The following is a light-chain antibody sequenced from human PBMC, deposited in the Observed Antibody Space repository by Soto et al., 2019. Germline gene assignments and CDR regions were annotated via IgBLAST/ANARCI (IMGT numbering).Light chain of an antibody. J-gene: IGLJ3*02. CDR2: EVS. CDR3: CSYAGSSTPWV. V-gene: IGLV2-23*02. CDR1: SSDVGNYNL. Sequence: QSALTQPASVSGSPGQSITISCTGTSSDVGNYNLVSWYQQHPGKAPKLMIYEVSKRPSGVSNRFSGSKSGNTASLTISGLQAEDEADYYCCSYAGSSTPWVFGGGTQLTVL.